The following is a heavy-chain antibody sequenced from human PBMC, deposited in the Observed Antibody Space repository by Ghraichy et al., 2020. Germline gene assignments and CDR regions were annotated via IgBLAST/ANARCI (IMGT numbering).Heavy chain of an antibody. D-gene: IGHD5-18*01. CDR3: ARDTAMVKHPYYYYGMDV. J-gene: IGHJ6*02. CDR1: GYTFTGYY. CDR2: INPNSGGT. V-gene: IGHV1-2*02. Sequence: ASVKVSCKASGYTFTGYYMHWVRQAPGQGLEWMGWINPNSGGTNYAQKFQGRVTMTRDTSISTAYMELSRLRSDDTAVYYCARDTAMVKHPYYYYGMDVWGQGTTVTVSS.